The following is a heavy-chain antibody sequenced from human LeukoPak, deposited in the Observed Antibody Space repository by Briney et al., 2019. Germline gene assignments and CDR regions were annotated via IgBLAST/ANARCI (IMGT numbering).Heavy chain of an antibody. V-gene: IGHV3-30-3*01. CDR2: ISYDGSNK. D-gene: IGHD1-1*01. Sequence: GGSLRLSCAASGFTFSSYAMHWVRQAPGKGLEWVAVISYDGSNKYYADSVKGRFTISRDNSKNTLYLQMNSLRAEDTAVYYCARDIQRGFDYWGQGTLVTVSS. CDR3: ARDIQRGFDY. CDR1: GFTFSSYA. J-gene: IGHJ4*02.